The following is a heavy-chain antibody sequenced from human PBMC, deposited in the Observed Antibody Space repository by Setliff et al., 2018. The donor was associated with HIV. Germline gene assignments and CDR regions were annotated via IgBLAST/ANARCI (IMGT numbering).Heavy chain of an antibody. J-gene: IGHJ4*02. CDR3: ARDEDYGDDPYYFDY. Sequence: SVKVSCKTSGGTLSNYVITWVRQAPGQGLEWMGMIIPMYNIPAYAQKFQGRVTFTADESTSTAYMELRSLRSDDTAVYYCARDEDYGDDPYYFDYWGQGSLVTVSS. CDR1: GGTLSNYV. V-gene: IGHV1-69*13. CDR2: IIPMYNIP. D-gene: IGHD4-17*01.